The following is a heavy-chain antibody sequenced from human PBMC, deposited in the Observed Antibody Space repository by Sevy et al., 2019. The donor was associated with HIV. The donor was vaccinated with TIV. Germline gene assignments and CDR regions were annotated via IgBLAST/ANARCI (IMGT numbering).Heavy chain of an antibody. CDR3: ARAVVVGATPGPDY. V-gene: IGHV1-2*06. CDR1: AYTFTGYY. D-gene: IGHD1-26*01. J-gene: IGHJ4*02. Sequence: ASVKVSCKASAYTFTGYYMHWVRQAPGQGLEWMGRINPNSGGTNYAQKFQGRVTMTRDTSISTAYMELSRLRSDDTAVYYCARAVVVGATPGPDYWGQGTLVTVSS. CDR2: INPNSGGT.